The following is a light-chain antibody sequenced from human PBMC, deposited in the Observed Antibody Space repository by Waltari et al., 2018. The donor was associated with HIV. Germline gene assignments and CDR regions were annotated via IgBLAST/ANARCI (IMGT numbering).Light chain of an antibody. V-gene: IGLV3-21*02. CDR3: QVCDTSNDHPYV. CDR1: NIGSKG. Sequence: SYVLTQPPSVSVAPGQTASITCGGNNIGSKGVHWYQQKPGQAPVLVVYDDSGRPSRIPERFSGSNSGNTATLTISMVEAGDEADYYCQVCDTSNDHPYVFGTGTKVTVL. CDR2: DDS. J-gene: IGLJ1*01.